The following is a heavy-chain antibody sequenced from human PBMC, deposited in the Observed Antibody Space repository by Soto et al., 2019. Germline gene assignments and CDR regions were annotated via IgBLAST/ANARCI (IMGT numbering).Heavy chain of an antibody. Sequence: QVQVVRSGTEVKKPGASVKVSCRASGYTFTDYYVHWVRQAPGQGLEWMGWINPKSGGENYAQKFQGRVTMTRDTSIGTAYMELNRLTFDDTAVYYCARGGIAIFGVVDYWGQGTPVTVSS. D-gene: IGHD3-3*01. CDR1: GYTFTDYY. CDR3: ARGGIAIFGVVDY. J-gene: IGHJ4*02. V-gene: IGHV1-2*02. CDR2: INPKSGGE.